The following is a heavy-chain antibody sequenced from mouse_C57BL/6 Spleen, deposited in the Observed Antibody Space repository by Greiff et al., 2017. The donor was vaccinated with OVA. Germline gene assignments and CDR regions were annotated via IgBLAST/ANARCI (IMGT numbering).Heavy chain of an antibody. Sequence: VQLQQSGPELVKPGASVKISCKASGYTFTDYYMNWVKQSHGKSLEWIGDINPNNGGTSYNQKFKGKATLTVDKSSSTAYMELRSLTSEDSAVYYCAKLYYYGSSYAWFAYWGQGTLVTVSA. J-gene: IGHJ3*01. CDR2: INPNNGGT. D-gene: IGHD1-1*01. V-gene: IGHV1-26*01. CDR1: GYTFTDYY. CDR3: AKLYYYGSSYAWFAY.